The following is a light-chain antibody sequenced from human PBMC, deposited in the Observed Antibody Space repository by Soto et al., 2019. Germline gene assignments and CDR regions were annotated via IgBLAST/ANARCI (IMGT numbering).Light chain of an antibody. CDR2: KAS. V-gene: IGKV1-5*03. J-gene: IGKJ1*01. CDR3: LLDYSYFWA. CDR1: QTISSW. Sequence: DIQMTQSPSSLSSSVGDRFTITCRASQTISSWLAWYQQKPGKAPKLLIYKASTLKSGVPSRFSGSGSGTEFTLTISSLQPEDFATYYCLLDYSYFWAFGQGTKVDIK.